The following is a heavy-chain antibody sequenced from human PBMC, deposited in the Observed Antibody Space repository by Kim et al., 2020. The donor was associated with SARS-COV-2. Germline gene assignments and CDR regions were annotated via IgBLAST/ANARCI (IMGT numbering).Heavy chain of an antibody. Sequence: SETLSLTCAVYGGSFSGYYWSWIRQPPGKGLEWIGEINHSGSTNYNPSLKSRVTISVDTSKNQFSLKLSSVTAADTGVYYCARDRYCSGGSCTATRYLFDYWGQGTRVTVSS. CDR3: ARDRYCSGGSCTATRYLFDY. V-gene: IGHV4-34*01. CDR1: GGSFSGYY. CDR2: INHSGST. D-gene: IGHD2-15*01. J-gene: IGHJ4*02.